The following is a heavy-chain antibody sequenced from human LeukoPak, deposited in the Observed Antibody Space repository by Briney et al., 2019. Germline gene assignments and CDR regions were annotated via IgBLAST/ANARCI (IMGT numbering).Heavy chain of an antibody. CDR3: AKISLRDYGDPVEFFDI. CDR2: ISYDGSNK. D-gene: IGHD4-17*01. V-gene: IGHV3-30*18. CDR1: GFTFSSYG. Sequence: GGSLRLSCAASGFTFSSYGMHWVRQAPGKGLEWVAVISYDGSNKYYADSVKGRFTISRNSSKNTLYLQMNSLRAEDTAVYYCAKISLRDYGDPVEFFDIWGQGTMVTVSS. J-gene: IGHJ3*02.